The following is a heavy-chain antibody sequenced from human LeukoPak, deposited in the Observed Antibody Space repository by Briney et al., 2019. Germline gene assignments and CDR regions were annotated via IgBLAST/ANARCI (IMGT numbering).Heavy chain of an antibody. CDR2: ISSSSSYI. V-gene: IGHV3-21*01. D-gene: IGHD6-13*01. CDR1: GFTFSSYS. Sequence: GGSLRLSCAASGFTFSSYSMNWVRQAPGKGLEWVSSISSSSSYIYYADSVKGRFTISRDNAKNSLYLQMNSLRAEDTAVYYCARGPLGYSSSWHRSYSYYYYMDVWGKGTTVTISS. J-gene: IGHJ6*03. CDR3: ARGPLGYSSSWHRSYSYYYYMDV.